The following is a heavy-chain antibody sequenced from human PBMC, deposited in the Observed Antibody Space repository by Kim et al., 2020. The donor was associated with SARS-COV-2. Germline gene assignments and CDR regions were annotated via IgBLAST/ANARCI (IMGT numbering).Heavy chain of an antibody. Sequence: WGSLRLSCAASGFTFSSYSMNWVRQAPGKGLEWVSSISSSSSYIYYADSVKGRFTISRDNAKNSLYLQMNSLRAEDTAVYYCAREGCSGGSCHAFYYYYYMDVWGKGTTVTVSS. CDR3: AREGCSGGSCHAFYYYYYMDV. J-gene: IGHJ6*03. V-gene: IGHV3-21*01. CDR2: ISSSSSYI. CDR1: GFTFSSYS. D-gene: IGHD2-15*01.